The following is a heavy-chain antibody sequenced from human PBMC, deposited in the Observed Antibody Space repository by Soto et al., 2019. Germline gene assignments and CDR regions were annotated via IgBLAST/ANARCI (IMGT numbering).Heavy chain of an antibody. Sequence: PSETLSLTCAVYGGSFSGYYWSWIRKPTGKGLEWIGEINHSGSTNYNPSLKSRVNISVDTSKNQFSLKLSSVTAADTAVYYCARTSWAYYYYMDVWGKGTTVT. J-gene: IGHJ6*03. CDR2: INHSGST. CDR3: ARTSWAYYYYMDV. CDR1: GGSFSGYY. V-gene: IGHV4-34*01.